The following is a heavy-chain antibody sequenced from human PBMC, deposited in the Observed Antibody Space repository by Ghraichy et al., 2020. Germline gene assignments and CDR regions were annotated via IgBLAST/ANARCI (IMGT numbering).Heavy chain of an antibody. D-gene: IGHD6-13*01. Sequence: SETLSLTCTVSGGSISSYYWSWIRQPPGKGLEWIGYLYYSGSTNYSPSLKSRVTISVDTSKNQFSLKLSSVTAADTAVYYCARVAAAGNYFDYWGQGTLVTVSS. V-gene: IGHV4-59*01. CDR2: LYYSGST. J-gene: IGHJ4*02. CDR1: GGSISSYY. CDR3: ARVAAAGNYFDY.